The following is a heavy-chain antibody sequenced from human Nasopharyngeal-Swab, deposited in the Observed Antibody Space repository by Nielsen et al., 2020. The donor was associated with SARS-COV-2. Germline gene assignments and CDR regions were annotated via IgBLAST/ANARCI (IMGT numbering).Heavy chain of an antibody. D-gene: IGHD6-13*01. J-gene: IGHJ4*02. V-gene: IGHV1-24*01. CDR2: FDPEDGET. CDR3: ARDRIAAGGSEFDY. Sequence: ASVKVSCKVSGYTLTELSMHWVRQAPGKGLEWMGGFDPEDGETIYAQKFQGRVTMTEDTSTDTAYMELSSLRSDDTAVYYCARDRIAAGGSEFDYWGQGTLVTVSS. CDR1: GYTLTELS.